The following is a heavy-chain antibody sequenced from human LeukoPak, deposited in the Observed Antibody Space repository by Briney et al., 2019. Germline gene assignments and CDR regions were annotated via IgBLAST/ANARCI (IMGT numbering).Heavy chain of an antibody. Sequence: GGSLRLSCAASGFTFSSYSMTWVRPAPGKGLEWVSYITYSSSTIYYADSVKGRFTISRDNAKNSLYLQMNSLRAEDTAVYYCAREGPLYYYMDVWGKGTTVTVSS. CDR1: GFTFSSYS. V-gene: IGHV3-48*01. CDR2: ITYSSSTI. J-gene: IGHJ6*03. CDR3: AREGPLYYYMDV.